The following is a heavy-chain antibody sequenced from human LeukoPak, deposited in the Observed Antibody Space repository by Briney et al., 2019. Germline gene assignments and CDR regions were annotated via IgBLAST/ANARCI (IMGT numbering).Heavy chain of an antibody. CDR2: ISSGGTTT. V-gene: IGHV3-48*01. CDR3: ARDFGTTNYLFDF. J-gene: IGHJ4*02. Sequence: GGSLRLSCVASGFTFSTYSINWVRHAPGKGLEWISYISSGGTTTYYADSVKGRFTISRDDSKNTLYLQMNSLRGEDTAVYYCARDFGTTNYLFDFWGQGTLVTVSS. CDR1: GFTFSTYS. D-gene: IGHD2/OR15-2a*01.